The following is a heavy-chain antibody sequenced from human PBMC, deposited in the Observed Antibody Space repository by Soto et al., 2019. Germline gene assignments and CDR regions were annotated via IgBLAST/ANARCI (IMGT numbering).Heavy chain of an antibody. D-gene: IGHD3-22*01. CDR3: ARAPALPENSYDSKPSYY. Sequence: QVQLQESGPGLVKPSQTLSLTCTVSGGSISSGSYYWSWIRQHPGKGLEWIGYIYYSGSTYYNPSLKSRVTISVDTTKNQCSLKLSSVTAADTAVYYCARAPALPENSYDSKPSYYWGQGTLVTVSS. J-gene: IGHJ4*02. CDR2: IYYSGST. CDR1: GGSISSGSYY. V-gene: IGHV4-31*03.